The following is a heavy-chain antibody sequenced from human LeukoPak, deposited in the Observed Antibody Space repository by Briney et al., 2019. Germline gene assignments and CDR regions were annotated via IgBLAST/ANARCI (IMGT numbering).Heavy chain of an antibody. CDR1: GGSISSYY. CDR3: ARSGGSYYAFSVDY. CDR2: IYYSGST. V-gene: IGHV4-59*08. J-gene: IGHJ4*02. D-gene: IGHD1-26*01. Sequence: NPSETLSLTCTVSGGSISSYYWSWIRQPPGEGLEWIGYIYYSGSTNYNPSLKSRVTISVDTSKNQFSLKLSSVTAADTAVYYCARSGGSYYAFSVDYWGQGTLVTVSS.